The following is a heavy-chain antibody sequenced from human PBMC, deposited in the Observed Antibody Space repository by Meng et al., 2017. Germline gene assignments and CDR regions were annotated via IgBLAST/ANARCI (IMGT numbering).Heavy chain of an antibody. CDR3: AKDIRVRGPEEHYGMDV. D-gene: IGHD3-10*01. J-gene: IGHJ6*02. V-gene: IGHV3-73*01. CDR2: IRSKAGSFAT. Sequence: GEAPKTPRAVPGGTFSSSDIHWVRRASGKGLGWVGRIRSKAGSFATAYPAAVKGRFAISRDNSKNSLYLHMNSLRAADTALYYCAKDIRVRGPEEHYGMDVWGQGTTVTVSS. CDR1: GGTFSSSD.